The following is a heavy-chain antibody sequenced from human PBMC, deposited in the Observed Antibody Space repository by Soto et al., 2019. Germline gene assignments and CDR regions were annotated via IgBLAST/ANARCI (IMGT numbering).Heavy chain of an antibody. CDR3: ARGLRGYDFWSGPPPFYMEV. D-gene: IGHD3-3*01. V-gene: IGHV4-34*01. Sequence: TLSLTCAVYGGSFSGYYWSWIRQPPGKGLEWIGEINHSGSTNYNPSLKSRVTISVDTSKNQFSLKLSSVTAADTAVYYCARGLRGYDFWSGPPPFYMEVWGKGTTVTVSS. J-gene: IGHJ6*03. CDR2: INHSGST. CDR1: GGSFSGYY.